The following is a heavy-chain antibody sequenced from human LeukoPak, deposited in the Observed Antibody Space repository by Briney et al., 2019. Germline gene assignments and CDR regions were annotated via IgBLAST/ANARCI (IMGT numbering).Heavy chain of an antibody. V-gene: IGHV4-39*01. J-gene: IGHJ4*02. Sequence: SETLSLTCTVSGGSISSSSYYWGWIRQPPGKGLEWIGSIYYSGGTYYNPSLKSRVTISVDTSKNQFSLELSSVTAADTAVYYCARQRDFWSGYYFDYWGQGTLVTVSS. CDR1: GGSISSSSYY. D-gene: IGHD3-3*01. CDR2: IYYSGGT. CDR3: ARQRDFWSGYYFDY.